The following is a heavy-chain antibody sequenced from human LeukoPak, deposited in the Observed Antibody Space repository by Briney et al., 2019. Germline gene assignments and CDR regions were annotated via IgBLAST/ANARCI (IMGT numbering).Heavy chain of an antibody. D-gene: IGHD3-16*01. Sequence: SETLSLTCAVSGYSISSGYYWGWIRQPPGKGLEWIGSIYHSGSTYYNPSLKSRVTISVDTSKSQFSLKLSSVTAADTAVYYCARLRAYTPYYFDYWGQGTLVTVSS. CDR1: GYSISSGYY. V-gene: IGHV4-38-2*01. J-gene: IGHJ4*02. CDR3: ARLRAYTPYYFDY. CDR2: IYHSGST.